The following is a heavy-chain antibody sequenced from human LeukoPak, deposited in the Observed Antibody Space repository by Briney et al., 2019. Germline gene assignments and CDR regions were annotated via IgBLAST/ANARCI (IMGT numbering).Heavy chain of an antibody. D-gene: IGHD1-26*01. V-gene: IGHV3-30*02. Sequence: GGSLRLSCAASGFTFSSYGMHWVRQAPGKGLEWVAFIRYDGSKKYYADSVKGRFTISRDNSKNTLLLQMNSLRVEDTAVYYCAKDLRYSGSLRAMDYWGQGTLVTVS. CDR1: GFTFSSYG. J-gene: IGHJ4*02. CDR3: AKDLRYSGSLRAMDY. CDR2: IRYDGSKK.